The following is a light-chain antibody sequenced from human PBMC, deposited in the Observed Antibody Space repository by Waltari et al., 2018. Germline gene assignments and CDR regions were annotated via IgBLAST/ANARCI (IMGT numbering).Light chain of an antibody. CDR2: GAS. CDR3: QQYGSSILYT. J-gene: IGKJ2*01. Sequence: VLTQSPGTLSLSPGERATVSCRASQRLTKNYLAWYQQKPGQAPRLLIYGASSRAAGIPDRCSGSGSGTDFTLTISRLEPEDFAMYYCQQYGSSILYTFGQGTKLEIK. CDR1: QRLTKNY. V-gene: IGKV3-20*01.